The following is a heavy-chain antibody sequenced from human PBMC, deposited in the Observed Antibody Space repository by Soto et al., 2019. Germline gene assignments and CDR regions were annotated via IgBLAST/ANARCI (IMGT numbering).Heavy chain of an antibody. Sequence: GGSLRLSCAASGFTFSSYWMHWVRQAPGKGLVWVSRINSDGSSTSYADSVKGRFTISRDNAKNTLYLQMNSLRAEDTAVYYCAREPPPTDPANPLYYGSGVPDYWGQGTLVTVSS. J-gene: IGHJ4*02. V-gene: IGHV3-74*01. CDR2: INSDGSST. CDR1: GFTFSSYW. CDR3: AREPPPTDPANPLYYGSGVPDY. D-gene: IGHD3-10*01.